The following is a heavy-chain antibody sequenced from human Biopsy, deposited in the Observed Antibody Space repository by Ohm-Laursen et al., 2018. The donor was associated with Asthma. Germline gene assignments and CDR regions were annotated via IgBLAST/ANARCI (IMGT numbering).Heavy chain of an antibody. CDR2: ISGSGGNT. Sequence: LSLTCAASGFTFSSYAMSWVRQAPGKGLEWVSAISGSGGNTYYADSVKGRFTISRDNSKNTLYLQMNSLRAEDTAVYYCAKDKRYSGSYFDYWGQGTLVTVSS. V-gene: IGHV3-23*01. CDR1: GFTFSSYA. D-gene: IGHD1-26*01. J-gene: IGHJ4*02. CDR3: AKDKRYSGSYFDY.